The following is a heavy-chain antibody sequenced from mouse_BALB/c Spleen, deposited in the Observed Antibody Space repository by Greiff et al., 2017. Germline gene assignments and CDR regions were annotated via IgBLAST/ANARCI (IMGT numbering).Heavy chain of an antibody. CDR3: TRGAYYRYDGAWFAY. V-gene: IGHV1-69*02. D-gene: IGHD2-14*01. CDR2: IYPSYSYT. J-gene: IGHJ3*01. Sequence: QVQLQQPGAELVRPGASVKLSCKASGYTFTSYWINWVKQRPGQGLEWIGNIYPSYSYTNYNQKFKDKATLTVDKSSSTAYMQLSSPTSEDSAVYYCTRGAYYRYDGAWFAYWGQGTLVTVSA. CDR1: GYTFTSYW.